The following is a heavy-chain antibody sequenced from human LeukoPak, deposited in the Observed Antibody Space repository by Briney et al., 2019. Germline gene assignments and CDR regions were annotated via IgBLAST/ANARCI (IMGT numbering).Heavy chain of an antibody. D-gene: IGHD6-13*01. V-gene: IGHV3-30*03. CDR1: GFTFSSYG. J-gene: IGHJ4*02. CDR2: ISYDGSNK. Sequence: GRSLRLSCAASGFTFSSYGMHWVRQAPGKGLEWVAVISYDGSNKYYADSVKGRFTISRDNSKNTLYLQMNSLRAEDTAVYYCATSYIAAAGTFDYWGQGTLVTVSS. CDR3: ATSYIAAAGTFDY.